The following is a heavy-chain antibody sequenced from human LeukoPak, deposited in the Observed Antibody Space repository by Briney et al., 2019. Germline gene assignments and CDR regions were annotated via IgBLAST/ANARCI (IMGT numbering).Heavy chain of an antibody. CDR3: AKQGDRAYFDY. CDR2: ISASGDKT. D-gene: IGHD3-10*01. Sequence: PGGSLRLSCAASGFTFSSYAMSWVRQAPGKGLEWVSSISASGDKTHYADSVKGRFTMSRDNSKNTLYLQMSSLRVEDTARYYCAKQGDRAYFDYWGQGTLVTVSS. J-gene: IGHJ4*02. CDR1: GFTFSSYA. V-gene: IGHV3-23*01.